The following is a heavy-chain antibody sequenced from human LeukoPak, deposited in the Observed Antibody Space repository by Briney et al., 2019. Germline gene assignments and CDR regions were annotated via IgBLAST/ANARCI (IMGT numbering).Heavy chain of an antibody. J-gene: IGHJ3*02. Sequence: SETLSLTCTVSGGSISTSNYYWSWIRQPPGKGLEWIGYIYYSGNTNYNPSLKSRVTISVDTSKNQFSLTLSSVTAADTAVYYCARLTTVTPRTAFDIWGQGTLVTVSS. CDR3: ARLTTVTPRTAFDI. V-gene: IGHV4-61*01. CDR2: IYYSGNT. D-gene: IGHD4-17*01. CDR1: GGSISTSNYY.